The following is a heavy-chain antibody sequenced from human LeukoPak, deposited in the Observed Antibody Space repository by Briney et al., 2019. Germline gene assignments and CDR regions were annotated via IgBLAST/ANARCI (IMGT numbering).Heavy chain of an antibody. J-gene: IGHJ6*02. CDR3: ARRNCGSCYFQDYYYGMDV. CDR1: GGTFSSYA. Sequence: LRASVKVSCKASGGTFSSYAISWVRQAPGQGLEWMGRIIPILGIANYAQKFQGRVTITADKSTSTAYMELSSLRSEDTAVYYCARRNCGSCYFQDYYYGMDVWGQGTTVTVSS. CDR2: IIPILGIA. D-gene: IGHD2-15*01. V-gene: IGHV1-69*04.